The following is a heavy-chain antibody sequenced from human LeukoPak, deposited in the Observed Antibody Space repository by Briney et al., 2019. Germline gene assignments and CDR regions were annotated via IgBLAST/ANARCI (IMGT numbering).Heavy chain of an antibody. J-gene: IGHJ4*02. CDR2: IYPGDSDT. CDR3: ARHFSYGSGSYYNADY. CDR1: GYSFTSYW. Sequence: GESLKSSCKGSGYSFTSYWIGWVRQMPGKGLEWMGIIYPGDSDTRYSPSFQGQVTISADKSISTAYLQWSSLKASDTAMYYCARHFSYGSGSYYNADYWGQGTLVTVSS. D-gene: IGHD3-10*01. V-gene: IGHV5-51*01.